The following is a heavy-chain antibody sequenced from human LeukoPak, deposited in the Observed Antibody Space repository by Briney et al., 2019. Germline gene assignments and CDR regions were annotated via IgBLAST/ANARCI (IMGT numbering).Heavy chain of an antibody. V-gene: IGHV1-18*01. D-gene: IGHD6-13*01. CDR1: GYTFSSCG. J-gene: IGHJ4*02. CDR3: ARAGAAAGTPFDY. CDR2: ITSYNGNT. Sequence: ASVKVSCKASGYTFSSCGISWVRQAPGQGLEWMGWITSYNGNTKYAQQLQGRVTMTTDTSTGTAYMELRSLRSDDTAVYYCARAGAAAGTPFDYWGQGTLVTVSS.